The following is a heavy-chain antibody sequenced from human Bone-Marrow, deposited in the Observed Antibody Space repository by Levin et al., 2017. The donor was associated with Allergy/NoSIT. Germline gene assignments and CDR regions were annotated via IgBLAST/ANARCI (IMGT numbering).Heavy chain of an antibody. CDR3: AKVISAKHWAFDC. Sequence: GESLKISCAASGFTFSGYAMNWVRQAPGKGLEWVSGIRGIGDDTYYADSVKGRFTISRDNSNNTLFLHMSNLRAEDTAIYYCAKVISAKHWAFDCWGQGILVTVSS. V-gene: IGHV3-23*01. CDR1: GFTFSGYA. J-gene: IGHJ4*02. CDR2: IRGIGDDT. D-gene: IGHD7-27*01.